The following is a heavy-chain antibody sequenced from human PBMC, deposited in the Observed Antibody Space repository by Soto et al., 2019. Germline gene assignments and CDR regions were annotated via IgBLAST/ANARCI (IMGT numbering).Heavy chain of an antibody. J-gene: IGHJ5*02. V-gene: IGHV1-69*06. CDR3: ARVVTGRWFDP. Sequence: QVQLVQSGAEVKKPGSSMKVSCTASGGPFSSYAINWVRQAPGQGLEWMGVITPMFGAPHYAQNFKGRITITADKATNTAYMELSSLTSGDTAVYFCARVVTGRWFDPWGQGTLVTVSS. CDR1: GGPFSSYA. CDR2: ITPMFGAP.